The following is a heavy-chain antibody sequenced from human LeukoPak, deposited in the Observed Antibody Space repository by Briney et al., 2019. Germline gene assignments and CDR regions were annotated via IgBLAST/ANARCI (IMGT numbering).Heavy chain of an antibody. Sequence: GGSLRLSCAASGFTFSSYWMHWVRQAPGKGLVWVSRINTDGSSTRYADSVKGRFTISRDNAKNTLYLQMNSLRAEDTAVYYCARGSGVEWLLFDYWGQGTLVTVSS. D-gene: IGHD3-3*01. J-gene: IGHJ4*02. CDR1: GFTFSSYW. V-gene: IGHV3-74*01. CDR3: ARGSGVEWLLFDY. CDR2: INTDGSST.